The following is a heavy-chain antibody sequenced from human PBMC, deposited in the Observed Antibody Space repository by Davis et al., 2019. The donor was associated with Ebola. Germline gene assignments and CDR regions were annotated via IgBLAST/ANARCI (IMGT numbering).Heavy chain of an antibody. CDR3: AKRPPFDY. CDR1: GFTFSSYS. V-gene: IGHV3-23*01. Sequence: PGGSLRLSCAASGFTFSSYSMNWVRQAPGKGLEWVSAISGSGDNTYYADSVKGRFTISRDNSKNTLYLQMNSLRTEDTAVYYCAKRPPFDYWGQGTLVTVSS. CDR2: ISGSGDNT. J-gene: IGHJ4*02.